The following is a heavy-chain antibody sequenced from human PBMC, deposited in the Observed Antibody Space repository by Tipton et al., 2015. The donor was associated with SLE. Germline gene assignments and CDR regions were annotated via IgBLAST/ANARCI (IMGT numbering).Heavy chain of an antibody. CDR3: ARGGGSYYDY. D-gene: IGHD1-26*01. V-gene: IGHV4-4*07. CDR2: IYPTGSN. J-gene: IGHJ4*02. CDR1: GGSISSYY. Sequence: TLSLTCTVSGGSISSYYWSWIRQPAGKGLEWIGRIYPTGSNIYNPSIKSRVTLSLDTSKNQFSLRVRSVTAADTAVYYCARGGGSYYDYWGQGTLVTVSS.